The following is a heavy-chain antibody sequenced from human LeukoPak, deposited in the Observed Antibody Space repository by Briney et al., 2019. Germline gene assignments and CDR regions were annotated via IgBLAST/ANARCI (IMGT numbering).Heavy chain of an antibody. J-gene: IGHJ6*02. CDR2: IIPIFGTA. CDR3: ARDGYCSSTSCYSPTYYYYYGMDV. D-gene: IGHD2-2*03. V-gene: IGHV1-69*13. CDR1: GGTFSSYA. Sequence: SVKVSCKASGGTFSSYAISWVRQAPGQGLEWMGGIIPIFGTANYAQKFQGRVTITADESTSTAYMELGSLRSEDTAVYYCARDGYCSSTSCYSPTYYYYYGMDVWGQGTTVTVSS.